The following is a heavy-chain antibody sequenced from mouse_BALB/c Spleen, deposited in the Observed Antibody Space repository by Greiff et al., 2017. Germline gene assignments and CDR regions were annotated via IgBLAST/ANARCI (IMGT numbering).Heavy chain of an antibody. Sequence: EVQLQHSGPELVKPGASVKVSCKASGYSFTDYNMYWVKQSHGKSLEWIGYIDPYNGGTSYNQKFKGKATLTVDKSSSTAFMHLNSLTSEDSAVYYCARYGYGSSFGDWYFDVWGAGTTVTVSS. CDR1: GYSFTDYN. CDR3: ARYGYGSSFGDWYFDV. D-gene: IGHD1-1*01. V-gene: IGHV1S135*01. CDR2: IDPYNGGT. J-gene: IGHJ1*01.